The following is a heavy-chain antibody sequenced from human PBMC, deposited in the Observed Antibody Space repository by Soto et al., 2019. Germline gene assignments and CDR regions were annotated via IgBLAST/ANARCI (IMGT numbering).Heavy chain of an antibody. Sequence: PGGSLRLSCAASGFTFSSYAMSWVRQAPGKGLEWVSAISGSGGSTYYADSVKGRSTISRDNSKNTLYLQMNSLRAEDTAVYYCAQEPSRSGVLDYGMDVWAQATTVTV. J-gene: IGHJ6*02. V-gene: IGHV3-23*01. CDR3: AQEPSRSGVLDYGMDV. D-gene: IGHD3-3*01. CDR1: GFTFSSYA. CDR2: ISGSGGST.